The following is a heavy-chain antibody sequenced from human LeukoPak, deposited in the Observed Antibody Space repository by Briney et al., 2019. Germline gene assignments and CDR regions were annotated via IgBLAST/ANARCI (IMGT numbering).Heavy chain of an antibody. Sequence: ASVKVSCKASGYTFTSYGLSWVRQAPGQGLEWMGWISTYNGNTNYAQKFQGRVTMTTDTSTSTAYMELRSLRSDDTAVYYCARTSGYSYGPDPFDYWGQGTLVTVSS. CDR3: ARTSGYSYGPDPFDY. CDR1: GYTFTSYG. CDR2: ISTYNGNT. J-gene: IGHJ4*02. D-gene: IGHD5-18*01. V-gene: IGHV1-18*01.